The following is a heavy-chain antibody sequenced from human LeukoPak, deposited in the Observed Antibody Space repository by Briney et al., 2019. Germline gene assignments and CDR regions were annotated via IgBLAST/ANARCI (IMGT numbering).Heavy chain of an antibody. CDR2: ISWDGGST. CDR1: GFTFDDYT. D-gene: IGHD3-16*01. Sequence: PGGSLRLSCAASGFTFDDYTMHWVRQAPGKGLEWVSLISWDGGSTYYADSVKGRFTISRDNSKNSLYLQMNSLRTEDTALYYCAKDMGGRGGYYYYYYMDVWGKGTTVTISS. J-gene: IGHJ6*03. V-gene: IGHV3-43*01. CDR3: AKDMGGRGGYYYYYYMDV.